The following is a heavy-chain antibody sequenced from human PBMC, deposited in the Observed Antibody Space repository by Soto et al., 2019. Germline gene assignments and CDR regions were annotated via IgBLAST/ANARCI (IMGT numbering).Heavy chain of an antibody. CDR2: ISHDGSNK. J-gene: IGHJ1*01. V-gene: IGHV3-30-3*01. CDR3: AREFGLSAGGSTRGYFLH. Sequence: QVQLVESGGGVIQPGRSLRLSCVVSGFTFSSYAMNWVRQVPGKVLEWVAVISHDGSNKYYPDSVKGRFTISRDNSMNTLSLQMNSLTVEDTAVYYCAREFGLSAGGSTRGYFLHWGQGTQVTVSA. CDR1: GFTFSSYA. D-gene: IGHD1-26*01.